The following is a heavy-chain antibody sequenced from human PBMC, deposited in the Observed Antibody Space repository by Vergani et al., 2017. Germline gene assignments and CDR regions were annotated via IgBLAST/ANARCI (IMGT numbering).Heavy chain of an antibody. Sequence: QVQLVQSGAEVKKPGSSVKVSCKASGGTFSSYAISWVRQAPGQGLEWMGRIIPILGIANYAQKFQGRVTITADKSTSTAYMELCSLRAEDTAVYYCARDSARGYSYYGDYYYYYGMDVWGQGTTVTVSS. V-gene: IGHV1-69*04. CDR2: IIPILGIA. D-gene: IGHD5-18*01. CDR1: GGTFSSYA. J-gene: IGHJ6*02. CDR3: ARDSARGYSYYGDYYYYYGMDV.